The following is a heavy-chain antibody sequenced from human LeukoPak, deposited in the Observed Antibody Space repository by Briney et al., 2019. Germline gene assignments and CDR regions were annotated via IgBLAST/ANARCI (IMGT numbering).Heavy chain of an antibody. V-gene: IGHV3-30*02. CDR2: IRYDGSNK. Sequence: PGGSLRLSCAASGFTYSSYGMRWVRQAPGKGLEWVAFIRYDGSNKYYADSVKGRFTISRDNSKNTLYLQMNSLRAEDTAVYYCAKGKIAVAGSIDYWGQGTLVTVSS. D-gene: IGHD6-19*01. J-gene: IGHJ4*02. CDR1: GFTYSSYG. CDR3: AKGKIAVAGSIDY.